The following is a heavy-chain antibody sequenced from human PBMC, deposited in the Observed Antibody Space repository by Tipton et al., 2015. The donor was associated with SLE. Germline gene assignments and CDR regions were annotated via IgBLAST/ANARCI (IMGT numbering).Heavy chain of an antibody. J-gene: IGHJ6*03. V-gene: IGHV4-38-2*01. D-gene: IGHD7-27*01. CDR2: IYQNGNT. CDR1: GYSISNGYY. Sequence: TLSLTCAVSGYSISNGYYWGWIRQPPGKGLEWIGTIYQNGNTYYNPSLKSRVTISVDRSKNQFSLKLSSVTAADTAVYYCTRQRGTAYYYYHMDVWGKGTTVTVSS. CDR3: TRQRGTAYYYYHMDV.